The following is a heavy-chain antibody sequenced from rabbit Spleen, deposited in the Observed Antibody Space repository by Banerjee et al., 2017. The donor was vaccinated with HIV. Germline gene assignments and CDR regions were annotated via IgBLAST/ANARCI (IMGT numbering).Heavy chain of an antibody. Sequence: QSLEESGGDLVKPGASLTLTCTASGFSFSSYYYMCWVRQAPGKGLEWIGCIITGSSGSTGYASWAKGRFTISKTSSTTVTLQMTGLTVADTATYFCARAGYAGYTYSGMDLWGPGTLVTVS. CDR1: GFSFSSYYY. V-gene: IGHV1S40*01. D-gene: IGHD7-1*01. J-gene: IGHJ6*01. CDR2: IITGSSGST. CDR3: ARAGYAGYTYSGMDL.